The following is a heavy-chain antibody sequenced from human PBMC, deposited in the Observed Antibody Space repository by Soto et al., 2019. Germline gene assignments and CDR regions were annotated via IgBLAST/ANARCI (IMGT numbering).Heavy chain of an antibody. CDR2: ISSSSSTI. V-gene: IGHV3-48*01. J-gene: IGHJ5*02. CDR1: GFTFSSYS. D-gene: IGHD2-15*01. Sequence: GGSLRLSCAASGFTFSSYSMNWVRQAPGKGLEWVSYISSSSSTIYYADSVKGRFTISRDNAKNSLYLQMNSLRAEDTAVYYCAREIGYCSGGSCHINWFDPWGQGTLVTVSS. CDR3: AREIGYCSGGSCHINWFDP.